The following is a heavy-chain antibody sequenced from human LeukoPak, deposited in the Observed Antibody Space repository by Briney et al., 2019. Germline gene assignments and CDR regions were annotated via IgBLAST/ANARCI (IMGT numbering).Heavy chain of an antibody. CDR3: ARDLSSGYLIDY. Sequence: PGGSLRLSCTASGFTFSSYAMNWVRQAPGKGLEWVSSISSSSSYIYYPDSVKGRFTISRDNAKKSLYLQMNSLRAEDTAVYYCARDLSSGYLIDYWGQGTLVTVSS. D-gene: IGHD3-22*01. CDR1: GFTFSSYA. J-gene: IGHJ4*02. V-gene: IGHV3-21*01. CDR2: ISSSSSYI.